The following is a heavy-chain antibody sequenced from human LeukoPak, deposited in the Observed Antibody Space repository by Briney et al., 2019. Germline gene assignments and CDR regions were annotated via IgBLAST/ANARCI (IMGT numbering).Heavy chain of an antibody. CDR2: INHSGSI. D-gene: IGHD3-10*01. J-gene: IGHJ4*02. Sequence: SETLSLTCAVYGGSFSGYYWSWIRQPPGKGLEWIGEINHSGSINYNPSLKSRVTISVDTSKNQFSLKLSSVTAADTAVYYCASSRAGTWSYFDYWGQGTLVTVSS. V-gene: IGHV4-34*01. CDR3: ASSRAGTWSYFDY. CDR1: GGSFSGYY.